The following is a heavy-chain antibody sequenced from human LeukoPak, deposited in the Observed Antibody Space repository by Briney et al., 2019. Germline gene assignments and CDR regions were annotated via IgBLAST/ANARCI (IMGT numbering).Heavy chain of an antibody. D-gene: IGHD6-13*01. CDR2: IKQDGSEV. V-gene: IGHV3-7*01. CDR1: GFTFTTYW. CDR3: ARIAAAVPDQ. Sequence: GGSLRLSCAASGFTFTTYWMAWVRQAPGKGLEWVANIKQDGSEVYYMDSVKGRFTISRDNAKNLLYLQMSSLRDDDTALYYCARIAAAVPDQWGQGTLVTVSS. J-gene: IGHJ5*02.